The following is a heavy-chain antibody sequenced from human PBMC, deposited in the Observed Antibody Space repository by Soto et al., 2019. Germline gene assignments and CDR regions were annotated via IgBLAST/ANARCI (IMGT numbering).Heavy chain of an antibody. CDR1: GFTFSSYG. Sequence: QVQLVESGGGGVQPGRSLRLSCAASGFTFSSYGIHWVRQAPGKGLEWVAVISYDGRNKYYADSVKGRFAISRDNSRNTLYLQMSSLRAEDTAVYYCEKDGSSGLPCYYGLDVWGQGTTVTVSS. CDR2: ISYDGRNK. J-gene: IGHJ6*02. V-gene: IGHV3-30*18. CDR3: EKDGSSGLPCYYGLDV. D-gene: IGHD6-19*01.